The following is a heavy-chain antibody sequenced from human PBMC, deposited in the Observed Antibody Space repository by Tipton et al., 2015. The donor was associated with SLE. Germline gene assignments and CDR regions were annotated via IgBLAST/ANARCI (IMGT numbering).Heavy chain of an antibody. CDR3: ARHDVNSAMAVDY. D-gene: IGHD5-18*01. V-gene: IGHV4-61*02. CDR1: GGSISSRSYY. CDR2: IYTSGTT. J-gene: IGHJ4*02. Sequence: TLSLTCAVSGGSISSRSYYWSWIRQPAGKGLEWIGRIYTSGTTKYNPSLESRVTISVDTSKNQFSLKLTSVTAADTAVYYCARHDVNSAMAVDYWSQGILVTVSS.